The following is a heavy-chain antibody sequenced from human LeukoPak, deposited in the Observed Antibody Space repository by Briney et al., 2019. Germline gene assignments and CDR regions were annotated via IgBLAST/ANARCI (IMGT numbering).Heavy chain of an antibody. CDR3: AKDHYYGSGSYMDLYYYYYMDV. J-gene: IGHJ6*03. V-gene: IGHV3-30*02. D-gene: IGHD3-10*01. CDR2: IRYDGSNK. CDR1: GFTFSSYG. Sequence: GGSLRLSCAASGFTFSSYGMHWVRQAPGKGLEWVAFIRYDGSNKYYADSVKGRFTISRDNSKNTLYLQMNSLRAEDTAVYYCAKDHYYGSGSYMDLYYYYYMDVWGKGTTVTISS.